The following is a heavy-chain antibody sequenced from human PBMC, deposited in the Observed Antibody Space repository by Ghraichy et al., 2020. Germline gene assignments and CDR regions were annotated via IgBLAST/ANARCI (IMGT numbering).Heavy chain of an antibody. D-gene: IGHD6-13*01. V-gene: IGHV1-2*02. CDR1: GYTFSDYY. CDR3: ARDSGDAAAGGFLYYYMDV. CDR2: MHPNSGDT. J-gene: IGHJ6*03. Sequence: GESLNISCKASGYTFSDYYMHWVRQAPGQGLEWMGRMHPNSGDTKYAQKFQGRVAMTWDTSISTAYMELNSLTSNDTALYFCARDSGDAAAGGFLYYYMDVWGKGTTVTVSS.